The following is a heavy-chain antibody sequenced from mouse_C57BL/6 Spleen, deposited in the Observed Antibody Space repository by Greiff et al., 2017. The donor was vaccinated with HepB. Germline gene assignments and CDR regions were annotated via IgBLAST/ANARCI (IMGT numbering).Heavy chain of an antibody. CDR3: AGSTMVRGAWFAY. J-gene: IGHJ3*01. D-gene: IGHD2-2*01. CDR2: IWTGGGT. V-gene: IGHV2-9-1*01. CDR1: GFSLTSYA. Sequence: VMLVESGPGLVAPSQSLSITCTVSGFSLTSYAISWVRQPPGKGLEWLGVIWTGGGTNYNSALKSRLSISKDNSKSQVFLKMNSLQTDDTARYYCAGSTMVRGAWFAYWGQGTLVTVSA.